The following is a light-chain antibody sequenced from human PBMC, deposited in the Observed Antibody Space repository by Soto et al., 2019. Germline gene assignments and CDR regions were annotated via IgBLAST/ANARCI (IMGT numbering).Light chain of an antibody. CDR1: SSNIGGSNY. J-gene: IGLJ2*01. CDR2: SNN. V-gene: IGLV1-47*02. Sequence: VLTQPPSASGTPGQRVTISCSGSSSNIGGSNYVYWYQQLPGTAPKLLIHSNNYRPSGVPERFSGSKSGTSGSLAISGLRSEDEADYYCASWDDSLSAVVFGGGTKVTVL. CDR3: ASWDDSLSAVV.